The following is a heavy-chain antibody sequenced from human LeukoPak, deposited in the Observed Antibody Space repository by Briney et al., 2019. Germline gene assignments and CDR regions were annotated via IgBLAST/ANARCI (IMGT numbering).Heavy chain of an antibody. D-gene: IGHD5-18*01. CDR1: GGSFSGYY. J-gene: IGHJ4*02. Sequence: SETLSLTCAVYGGSFSGYYWSWIRQPPGKGLEWIGEINHSGSTNYNPSLKSRVTISVDTSKNQFSLKLSSVTAADTAVYYCARGWLGYNYAGPRNYFDYWGQGTLVTVSS. V-gene: IGHV4-34*01. CDR3: ARGWLGYNYAGPRNYFDY. CDR2: INHSGST.